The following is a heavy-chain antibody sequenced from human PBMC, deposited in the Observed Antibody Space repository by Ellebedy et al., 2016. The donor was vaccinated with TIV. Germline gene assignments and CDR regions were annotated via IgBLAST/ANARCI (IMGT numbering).Heavy chain of an antibody. J-gene: IGHJ4*02. CDR3: ARLRDALADELDY. V-gene: IGHV5-51*01. CDR2: VYPGDSDA. Sequence: GGSLRLSXQTHGSTFSNHWIAWVPQHHGKGLEWVGFVYPGDSDARYSPSFQGQVTISSDKSISTAYLQWTGLKASDTAVYYCARLRDALADELDYWGQGTLVTVSS. CDR1: GSTFSNHW. D-gene: IGHD6-19*01.